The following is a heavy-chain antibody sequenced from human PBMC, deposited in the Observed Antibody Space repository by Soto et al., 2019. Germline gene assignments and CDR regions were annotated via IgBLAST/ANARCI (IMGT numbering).Heavy chain of an antibody. J-gene: IGHJ6*02. CDR2: ISAYNGNT. CDR3: ARGVLVGATGLYGMDV. CDR1: GYTFTSYG. D-gene: IGHD1-26*01. Sequence: ASVKVSCKASGYTFTSYGISWVRQAPGQGLEWMGWISAYNGNTNYAQKLRGRVTMTTDTSTRTAYMELRSLRSDDTAVYYCARGVLVGATGLYGMDVWGQGTTVTVSS. V-gene: IGHV1-18*04.